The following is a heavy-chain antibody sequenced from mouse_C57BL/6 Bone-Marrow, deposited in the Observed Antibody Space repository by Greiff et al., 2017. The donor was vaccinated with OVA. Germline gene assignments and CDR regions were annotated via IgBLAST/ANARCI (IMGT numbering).Heavy chain of an antibody. D-gene: IGHD1-1*01. Sequence: QVQLKESGPGLVQPSQSLSITCTVSGFSLTSYGVHWVRQSPGKGLEWLGVIWRGGSTDYNAAFMSRLSITKDNSKSQVFFKMNSLQADDTAIYYCAKRITTVVVPYAMDYWGQGTSVTVSS. CDR3: AKRITTVVVPYAMDY. CDR1: GFSLTSYG. V-gene: IGHV2-5*01. CDR2: IWRGGST. J-gene: IGHJ4*01.